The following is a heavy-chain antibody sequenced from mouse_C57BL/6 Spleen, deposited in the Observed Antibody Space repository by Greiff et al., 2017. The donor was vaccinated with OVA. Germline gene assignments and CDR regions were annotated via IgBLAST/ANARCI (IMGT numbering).Heavy chain of an antibody. J-gene: IGHJ3*01. Sequence: QVQLQQPGAELVKPGASVKLSCKASGYTFNSYWMHWVKQRPGQGLEWIGMIHPDSGSTNYNEKFKSKATLTVDKSSSTANMQLSSLTSEDSAVYYCARSDLIYYGYLAYWGQGTLVTVSA. V-gene: IGHV1-64*01. CDR3: ARSDLIYYGYLAY. D-gene: IGHD2-2*01. CDR1: GYTFNSYW. CDR2: IHPDSGST.